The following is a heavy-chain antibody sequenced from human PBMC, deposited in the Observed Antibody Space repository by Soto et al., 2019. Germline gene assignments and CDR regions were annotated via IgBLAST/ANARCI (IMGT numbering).Heavy chain of an antibody. Sequence: ASVKVSCKASGYTFTGYYMHWVRQAPGQGLEWMGWINPNSGGTNYAQKFQGRVTMTRDTSISTAYMELSRLRSDDTAVYYCARVPSVITTHSAFDIWGQGXMVTV. D-gene: IGHD3-22*01. J-gene: IGHJ3*02. CDR3: ARVPSVITTHSAFDI. CDR2: INPNSGGT. V-gene: IGHV1-2*02. CDR1: GYTFTGYY.